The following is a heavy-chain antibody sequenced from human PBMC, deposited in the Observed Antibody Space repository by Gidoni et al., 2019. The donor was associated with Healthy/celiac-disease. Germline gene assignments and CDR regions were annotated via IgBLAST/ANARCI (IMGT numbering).Heavy chain of an antibody. CDR1: GFPFSSYG. J-gene: IGHJ2*01. V-gene: IGHV3-30*18. CDR2: ISYDGSNK. D-gene: IGHD4-17*01. Sequence: QVQLVESGGGVVQPGRSLRLSCAASGFPFSSYGMHWVRQAPGKGLEWVAVISYDGSNKYYADSVKGRFTISRDNSKNTLYLQMNSLRAEDTAVYYCAKDRGSTVTTHWYFDLWGRGTLVTVSS. CDR3: AKDRGSTVTTHWYFDL.